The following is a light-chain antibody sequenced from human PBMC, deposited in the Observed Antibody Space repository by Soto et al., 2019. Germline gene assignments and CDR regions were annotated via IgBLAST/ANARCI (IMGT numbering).Light chain of an antibody. V-gene: IGLV2-14*01. CDR2: EVS. CDR3: SSHTSSSTLV. Sequence: QSALTKPASMSGSPGRSITISCTGTSSDVGGYNYVSWYQQHPGKAPKLMIYEVSNRPSGISNRFSGSKSGNTASLTISGLQAEDEADYYCSSHTSSSTLVFGGGTKLTVL. CDR1: SSDVGGYNY. J-gene: IGLJ2*01.